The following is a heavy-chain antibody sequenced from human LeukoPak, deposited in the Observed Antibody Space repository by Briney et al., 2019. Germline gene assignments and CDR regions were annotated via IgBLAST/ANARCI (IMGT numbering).Heavy chain of an antibody. Sequence: SETLSLTCTASGGSISSSSYYWGWIRQPPGKGLEWIGSIYYSGSTYYNPSLKSRVTISVDTSKNQFSLKLSSVTAADTAVYYCARRGFSLPFDYRGQGTLVTVSS. CDR3: ARRGFSLPFDY. J-gene: IGHJ4*02. CDR1: GGSISSSSYY. V-gene: IGHV4-39*01. CDR2: IYYSGST.